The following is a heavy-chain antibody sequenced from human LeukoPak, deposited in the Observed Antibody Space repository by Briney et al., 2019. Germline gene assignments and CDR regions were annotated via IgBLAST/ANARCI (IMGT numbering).Heavy chain of an antibody. CDR1: VFTFSSYG. D-gene: IGHD3-22*01. CDR2: IWYDGSNK. CDR3: ARSYYYDSSGYLAY. Sequence: GGSLRLSCAASVFTFSSYGMHWVRQAPGKGLEWVAVIWYDGSNKYYADSVKGRFTISRDNSKNTLYLQMNSLRAEDTAVYYCARSYYYDSSGYLAYWGQGTLVTVSS. J-gene: IGHJ4*02. V-gene: IGHV3-33*01.